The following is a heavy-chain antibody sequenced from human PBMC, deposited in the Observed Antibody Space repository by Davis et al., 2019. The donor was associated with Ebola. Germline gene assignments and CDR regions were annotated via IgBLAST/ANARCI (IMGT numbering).Heavy chain of an antibody. CDR1: GGSVNSGSYY. V-gene: IGHV4-61*09. D-gene: IGHD3-22*01. J-gene: IGHJ4*02. CDR3: AGDSGDYYDSSGLR. Sequence: SETLSLTCTVSGGSVNSGSYYWSWIRQPAGKGLEWIGHIYTGESTYYNPSLKSRVTISVDTAKNQFSLKLSSVTAADTAVYYCAGDSGDYYDSSGLRWGQGTLVTVSS. CDR2: IYTGEST.